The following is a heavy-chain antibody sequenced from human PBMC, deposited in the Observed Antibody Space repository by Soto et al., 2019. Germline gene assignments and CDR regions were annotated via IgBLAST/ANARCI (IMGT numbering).Heavy chain of an antibody. CDR3: ARELVRWGKTLDY. V-gene: IGHV3-30-3*01. CDR2: TSYDGAKQ. Sequence: QVQLVESGGGVVQPGKSLRLSCEASGFTFTNHPMNWVRQAPGKGLEWVASTSYDGAKQDYAESVRGRFTISRDLYKNTLYLQMNGLRPEDTAVYYCARELVRWGKTLDYWGQGTLVTVSS. CDR1: GFTFTNHP. D-gene: IGHD2-8*02. J-gene: IGHJ4*02.